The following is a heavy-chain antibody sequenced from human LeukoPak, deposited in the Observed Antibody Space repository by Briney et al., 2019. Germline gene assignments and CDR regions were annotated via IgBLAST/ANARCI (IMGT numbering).Heavy chain of an antibody. J-gene: IGHJ6*02. CDR1: GFTFSSYA. CDR3: AKASAVRGYYYYGMDV. Sequence: GGSLRLSCAASGFTFSSYAMNWVRQAPGKGLEWVSGISDSGGITYYADSVKGRFTISRDNSKNTMYLQMNSLRVEDTAVYYCAKASAVRGYYYYGMDVWGRGTTVTVSS. CDR2: ISDSGGIT. V-gene: IGHV3-23*01. D-gene: IGHD3-10*02.